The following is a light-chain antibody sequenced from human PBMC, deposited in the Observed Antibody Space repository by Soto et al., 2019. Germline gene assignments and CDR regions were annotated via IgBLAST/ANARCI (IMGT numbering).Light chain of an antibody. CDR1: QSVSSSY. CDR3: QQYDNSPQVT. J-gene: IGKJ4*01. CDR2: GAS. Sequence: EIVLTQSPGTLSLSPGERATLSCRASQSVSSSYLAWYQQKPGQAPRLLIYGASSRATGIPDRFSGSGSGTDFTLTISRLEAEDFAVYYCQQYDNSPQVTFGGGTKVEIK. V-gene: IGKV3-20*01.